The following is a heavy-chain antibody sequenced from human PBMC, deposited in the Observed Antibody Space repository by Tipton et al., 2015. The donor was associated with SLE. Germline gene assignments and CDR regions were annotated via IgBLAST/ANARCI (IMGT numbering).Heavy chain of an antibody. CDR2: IKQDGSDK. J-gene: IGHJ5*02. V-gene: IGHV3-7*01. CDR1: GFTFSNYW. CDR3: ARSPEHFLGRYSCFDP. D-gene: IGHD3-16*01. Sequence: SLRLSCAASGFTFSNYWMAWVRQAPGKGLEWLANIKQDGSDKKYVDSVEGRFTISRDNAKNSLYLQINSLRAEDTAIYYCARSPEHFLGRYSCFDPWGQGTLVTVSS.